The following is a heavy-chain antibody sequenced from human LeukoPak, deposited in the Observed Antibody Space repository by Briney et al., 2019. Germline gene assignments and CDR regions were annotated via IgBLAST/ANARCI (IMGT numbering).Heavy chain of an antibody. D-gene: IGHD3-22*01. CDR3: AGSYYYDSSGYYY. CDR1: GGSISSYY. V-gene: IGHV4-4*07. Sequence: PSETLSLTCTVSGGSISSYYWSWIRQPAGKGLESIGHISTSGSTNYNPSLKSRVTMSVDTSKNQFSLKLSSVTAADTAVYYCAGSYYYDSSGYYYWGQGTLVTVSS. CDR2: ISTSGST. J-gene: IGHJ4*02.